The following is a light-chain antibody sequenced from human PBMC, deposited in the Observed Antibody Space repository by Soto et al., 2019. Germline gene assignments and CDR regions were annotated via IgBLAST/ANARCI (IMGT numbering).Light chain of an antibody. J-gene: IGKJ5*01. CDR2: WAS. V-gene: IGKV4-1*01. Sequence: DIVMTPSPDSLAVSLGERATINCKSSQSVLYSANNKNYLTWYQQKPGQPPKLLIYWASTREFGVPDRFSGSGSETDFTLTISSLQAEDVAVYYCQQYFRIPYTFGQGTRREIK. CDR1: QSVLYSANNKNY. CDR3: QQYFRIPYT.